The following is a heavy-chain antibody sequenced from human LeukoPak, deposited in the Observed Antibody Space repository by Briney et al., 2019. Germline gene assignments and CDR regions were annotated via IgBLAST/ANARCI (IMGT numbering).Heavy chain of an antibody. V-gene: IGHV3-30*02. CDR2: IRYDGSNK. D-gene: IGHD6-13*01. J-gene: IGHJ4*02. Sequence: GGSLRLSCAASEFTFSSYGMHWVRQAPGKGLEWVAFIRYDGSNKYYADSVKGRFTISRDSAKNSLYLQMNGLRAEDTALYYCVKDTSAGYSNSWSDYWGQGTLVTVSS. CDR3: VKDTSAGYSNSWSDY. CDR1: EFTFSSYG.